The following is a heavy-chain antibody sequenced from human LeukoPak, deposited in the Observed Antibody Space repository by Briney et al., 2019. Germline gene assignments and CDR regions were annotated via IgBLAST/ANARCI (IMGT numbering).Heavy chain of an antibody. Sequence: PGRSLRLSCAASGFTFSSYSIHWVRQAPGKGLEWVAVISYDGSNKYYADSVKGRFTISRDNSKNTLYLQVNSLRAEDTAVYYCARRPAIFMDGVCYYSMDVWGQGTTVTVSS. V-gene: IGHV3-30-3*01. CDR3: ARRPAIFMDGVCYYSMDV. J-gene: IGHJ6*02. CDR1: GFTFSSYS. D-gene: IGHD2-2*01. CDR2: ISYDGSNK.